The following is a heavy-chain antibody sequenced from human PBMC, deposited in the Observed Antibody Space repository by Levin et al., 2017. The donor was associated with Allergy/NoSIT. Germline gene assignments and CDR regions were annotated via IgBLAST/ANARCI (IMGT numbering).Heavy chain of an antibody. CDR2: ISGNGDIT. Sequence: HPGGSLRLSCEVSGFTFSSFAMSWVRQAPGQGLEWVSGISGNGDITYYAASVKGRFSISRDNSRSTLYLQLNTLRAEDTAVYYCAKALSCSTSGCYGRFDSWGQGTLVTVSS. J-gene: IGHJ4*02. CDR3: AKALSCSTSGCYGRFDS. V-gene: IGHV3-23*01. D-gene: IGHD2-2*01. CDR1: GFTFSSFA.